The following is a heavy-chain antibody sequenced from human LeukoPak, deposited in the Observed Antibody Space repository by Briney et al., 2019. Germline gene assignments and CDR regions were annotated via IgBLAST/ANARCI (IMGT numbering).Heavy chain of an antibody. Sequence: GGSLRLSCAASGFTFSSYAMHWVRQAPGKGLEWVAVISYDGSNKYYADSVKGRFTISRDNSKNTLYLQMNSLRAEDTAVYYCATDRDIAVPFGQVGYWGQGALVTVSS. CDR3: ATDRDIAVPFGQVGY. D-gene: IGHD6-19*01. J-gene: IGHJ4*02. CDR2: ISYDGSNK. CDR1: GFTFSSYA. V-gene: IGHV3-30-3*01.